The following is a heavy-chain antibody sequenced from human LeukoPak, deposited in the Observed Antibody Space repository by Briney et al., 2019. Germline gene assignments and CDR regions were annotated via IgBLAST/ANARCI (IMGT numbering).Heavy chain of an antibody. CDR3: AREGQWRTVGFGY. D-gene: IGHD6-19*01. CDR2: ISGSDGTT. J-gene: IGHJ4*02. V-gene: IGHV3-23*01. Sequence: GGSLRLSCAASGFIFRSYAMNWVRQAPGKGLELDSVISGSDGTTHYADSVRGRFTISRDNSKNTLYLQINSLGADDTAVYYCAREGQWRTVGFGYWGQGTLVTVSS. CDR1: GFIFRSYA.